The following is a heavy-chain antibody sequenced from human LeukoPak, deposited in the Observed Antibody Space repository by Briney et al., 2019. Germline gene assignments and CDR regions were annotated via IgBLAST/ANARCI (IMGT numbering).Heavy chain of an antibody. CDR1: GYTFTGYY. D-gene: IGHD3-22*01. J-gene: IGHJ4*02. Sequence: ASVKVSCKASGYTFTGYYMHWVRQAPGQGLEWMGWINPNSGDTSYAQKFQGRVTMTRDTSISTAYMELSRLTSDDTAVYYCARGRYGLLSGYDYWGQGAMVTVSS. CDR2: INPNSGDT. CDR3: ARGRYGLLSGYDY. V-gene: IGHV1-2*02.